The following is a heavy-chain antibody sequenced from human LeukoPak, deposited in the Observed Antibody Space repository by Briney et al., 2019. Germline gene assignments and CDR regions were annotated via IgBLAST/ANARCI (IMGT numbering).Heavy chain of an antibody. CDR1: GFSFSDYY. CDR2: MSDSGSSK. Sequence: PGGSLRLSCAASGFSFSDYYMGWIRQAPGKGLEWISYMSDSGSSKHYADSVTGRFTISRDNARNSLYLQMNSLRAEDTAVYYCARDPSIGNAEWYFDLWGRGTLVTVSS. D-gene: IGHD1-1*01. CDR3: ARDPSIGNAEWYFDL. J-gene: IGHJ2*01. V-gene: IGHV3-11*04.